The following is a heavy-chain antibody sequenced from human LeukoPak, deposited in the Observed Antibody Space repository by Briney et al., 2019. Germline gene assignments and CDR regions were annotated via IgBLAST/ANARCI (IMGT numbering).Heavy chain of an antibody. CDR3: ARDLLGRGRIQLWSPTFDY. Sequence: SETLSLTCAVSGVSISRGGYYWSWIRQPPGKGLEWIGYIYHSGSTSYTPSLQSRVSMSVDTSKNQFSLKLSSVTAADTAVYYCARDLLGRGRIQLWSPTFDYWGQGTLVTVSS. V-gene: IGHV4-30-4*07. CDR1: GVSISRGGYY. CDR2: IYHSGST. J-gene: IGHJ4*02. D-gene: IGHD5-18*01.